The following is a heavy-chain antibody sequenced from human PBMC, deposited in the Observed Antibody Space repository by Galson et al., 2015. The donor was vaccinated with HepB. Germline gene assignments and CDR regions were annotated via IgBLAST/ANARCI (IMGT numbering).Heavy chain of an antibody. V-gene: IGHV6-1*01. D-gene: IGHD3-22*01. J-gene: IGHJ4*02. Sequence: CAISGDSVSSNSAAWNWIRQSPSRGLEWLGRTYYRSKWYNDYAVSVKSRITIDPDTSKNQFSLQLNSVTPEDTAAYYCARESSPYDSSGYYYGNSLYYFDYWGQGTLVTVSS. CDR2: TYYRSKWYN. CDR3: ARESSPYDSSGYYYGNSLYYFDY. CDR1: GDSVSSNSAA.